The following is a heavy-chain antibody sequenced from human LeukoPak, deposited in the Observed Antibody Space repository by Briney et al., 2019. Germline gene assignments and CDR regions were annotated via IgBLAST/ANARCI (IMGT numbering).Heavy chain of an antibody. V-gene: IGHV1-2*02. Sequence: ASVKVSCKASGYTFTCYYMHWVRQAPGQGLEGMGWINPNSGGTNYAQKLQGRVTMTTDTSTSTAYMELRSLRSDDTAVYYCARDGYYDFWSGYYTGLYYFDYWGQGTLVTVSS. CDR2: INPNSGGT. J-gene: IGHJ4*02. CDR3: ARDGYYDFWSGYYTGLYYFDY. CDR1: GYTFTCYY. D-gene: IGHD3-3*01.